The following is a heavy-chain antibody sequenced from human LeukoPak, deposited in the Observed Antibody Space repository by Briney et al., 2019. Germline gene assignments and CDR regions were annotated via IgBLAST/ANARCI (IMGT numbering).Heavy chain of an antibody. Sequence: PSETLSLTCTVSGGSISSYYWSWIRQPAGKGLEWIGRIYTSGSTNYNPSLKSRVTMSVDTSKNQFSLKLSSVTAADTAVYYCARPVFIAVAGTDAFDIWGQGTMVTLSS. D-gene: IGHD6-19*01. CDR1: GGSISSYY. CDR3: ARPVFIAVAGTDAFDI. CDR2: IYTSGST. J-gene: IGHJ3*02. V-gene: IGHV4-4*07.